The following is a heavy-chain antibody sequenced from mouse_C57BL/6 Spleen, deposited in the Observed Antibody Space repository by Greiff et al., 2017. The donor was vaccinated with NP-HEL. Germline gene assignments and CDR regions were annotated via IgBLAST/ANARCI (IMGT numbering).Heavy chain of an antibody. Sequence: QVQLQQPGAELVMPGASVKLSCKASGYTFTSYWMHWVKQRPGQGLEWIGEIDPSDSYTNYNQKFKGKSTLTVDKSSSTAYMQLSSLTSEDSAVYYCARMMVTTGFDYWGQGTTLTVSS. D-gene: IGHD2-2*01. CDR2: IDPSDSYT. V-gene: IGHV1-69*01. CDR1: GYTFTSYW. J-gene: IGHJ2*01. CDR3: ARMMVTTGFDY.